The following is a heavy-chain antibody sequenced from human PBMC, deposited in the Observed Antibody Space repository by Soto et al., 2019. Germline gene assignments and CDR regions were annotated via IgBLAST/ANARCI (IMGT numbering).Heavy chain of an antibody. CDR2: VIPIFGTP. Sequence: QVQLVQSGAEVKKPGSSVKVSCKSSGGTFGSYAISWVRQAPGQGLEWMGGVIPIFGTPHYAQKFHGRVTITADSPTSTAYLELSILKSADTAVYYCAKLRWTISLQEEDAIWGQGTMVTVSS. V-gene: IGHV1-69*06. CDR3: AKLRWTISLQEEDAI. J-gene: IGHJ4*02. D-gene: IGHD4-17*01. CDR1: GGTFGSYA.